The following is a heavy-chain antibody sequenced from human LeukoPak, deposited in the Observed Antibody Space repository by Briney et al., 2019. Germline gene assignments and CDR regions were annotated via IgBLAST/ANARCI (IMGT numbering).Heavy chain of an antibody. Sequence: PSEALSLTCAVYGGSFSSYYWSWIRQPPGKGLEWIGYIYYSGSTNYNPSLKSRVTISVDTSKNQFSLKLSSVTAADTAVYYCARLSSVVVVAATDYFDYWGQGTLVTVSS. CDR3: ARLSSVVVVAATDYFDY. CDR1: GGSFSSYY. J-gene: IGHJ4*02. D-gene: IGHD2-15*01. CDR2: IYYSGST. V-gene: IGHV4-59*08.